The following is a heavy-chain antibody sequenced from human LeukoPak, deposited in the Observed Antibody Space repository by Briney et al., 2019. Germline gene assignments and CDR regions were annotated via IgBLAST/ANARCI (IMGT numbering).Heavy chain of an antibody. CDR2: INPQSGGT. J-gene: IGHJ4*02. CDR3: ATDPGHSGMDY. D-gene: IGHD3-10*01. CDR1: GYTFTGYY. Sequence: ASVKVSCKASGYTFTGYYMHWVRQAPGQGLDWMGWINPQSGGTKYAQKFQDGVTMTSDTSISTAYMELSRLRSDDTAMYYCATDPGHSGMDYWGQGSLVTVSS. V-gene: IGHV1-2*02.